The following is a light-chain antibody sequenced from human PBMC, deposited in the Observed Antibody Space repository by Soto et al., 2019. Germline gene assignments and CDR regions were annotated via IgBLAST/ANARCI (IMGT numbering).Light chain of an antibody. J-gene: IGKJ5*01. V-gene: IGKV3-20*01. CDR1: QSVISDY. CDR2: GAS. Sequence: ETVLTQSPGTLSLSPGETATLSCRASQSVISDYLAWYQQKPDQAPRLVIYGASGRAAGIPDRFNGSGSGTDFTLTISRLEPEDFAVYYCQQYGTPRSVTFGQGTRLDI. CDR3: QQYGTPRSVT.